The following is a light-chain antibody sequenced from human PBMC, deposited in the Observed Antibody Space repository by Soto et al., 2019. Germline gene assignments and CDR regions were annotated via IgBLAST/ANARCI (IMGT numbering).Light chain of an antibody. J-gene: IGKJ1*01. Sequence: DIQMTQYPSSLSSSLGYMFTITFRLSQTISIFLNWYQQKPGKAPKLLIYGASTLQGGVPSRFSGSGSGTDFTLTISRLQPEDFATYYCQRSYGSPPWTFGQRTNVDI. CDR3: QRSYGSPPWT. V-gene: IGKV1-39*01. CDR2: GAS. CDR1: QTISIF.